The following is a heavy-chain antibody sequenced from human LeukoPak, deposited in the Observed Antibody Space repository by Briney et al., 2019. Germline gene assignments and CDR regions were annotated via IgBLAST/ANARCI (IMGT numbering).Heavy chain of an antibody. Sequence: ASVKVSCKASGYTFTSYGISWVRQAPGQGLEWMGWISAYNGNTNYAQKLQGRVTMTTDTSTSTAYMELRSLRSDDTAVYYCARGQKLYNWNDELLDYWGQGTLATVSS. J-gene: IGHJ4*02. V-gene: IGHV1-18*01. CDR1: GYTFTSYG. CDR2: ISAYNGNT. CDR3: ARGQKLYNWNDELLDY. D-gene: IGHD1-1*01.